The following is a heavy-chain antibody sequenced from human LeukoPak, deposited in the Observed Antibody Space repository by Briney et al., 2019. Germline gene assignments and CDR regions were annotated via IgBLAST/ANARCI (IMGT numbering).Heavy chain of an antibody. CDR2: IYHSGST. Sequence: PSETLSLTCTVSGVSITTYYWSWIRQPPGKGLEWIGYIYHSGSTNYNPSLKSRVTISVDTSKNQFSLKLSSVTAADTAVYYCARLRSSRLQGKYYFDYWGQGTLDTVSS. CDR1: GVSITTYY. J-gene: IGHJ4*02. V-gene: IGHV4-59*08. D-gene: IGHD6-25*01. CDR3: ARLRSSRLQGKYYFDY.